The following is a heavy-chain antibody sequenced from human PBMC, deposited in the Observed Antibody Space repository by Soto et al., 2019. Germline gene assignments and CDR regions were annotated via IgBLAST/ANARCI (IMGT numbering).Heavy chain of an antibody. Sequence: ASVKVSCKTSGNTLTSFYIHWVRQAPGQGLEWVGRLSPTTGGTNYAQHFQGRVTVTWDMSTLTAYMELSSLIYEDTAVYYCARPPGYVTDWYYFDTWGQGTQVTVSS. CDR2: LSPTTGGT. V-gene: IGHV1-2*02. CDR1: GNTLTSFY. D-gene: IGHD3-9*01. J-gene: IGHJ4*02. CDR3: ARPPGYVTDWYYFDT.